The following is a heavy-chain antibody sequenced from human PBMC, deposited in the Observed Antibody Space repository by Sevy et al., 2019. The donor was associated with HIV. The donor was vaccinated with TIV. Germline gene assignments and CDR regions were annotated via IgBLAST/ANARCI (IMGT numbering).Heavy chain of an antibody. J-gene: IGHJ6*02. CDR3: AMSYSSHYYYYGMDV. Sequence: GGSLRLSCAASGFTFSSYAMHWVRQAPGKGLEWVAVISYDGSNKYYADSVKGRFTISRDNSKNTLYLQMNSLRAEDTAVYYCAMSYSSHYYYYGMDVWGQGTTVTVSS. D-gene: IGHD6-19*01. CDR1: GFTFSSYA. V-gene: IGHV3-30-3*01. CDR2: ISYDGSNK.